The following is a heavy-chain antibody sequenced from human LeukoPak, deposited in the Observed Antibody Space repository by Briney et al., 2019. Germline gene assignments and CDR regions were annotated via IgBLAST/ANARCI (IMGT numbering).Heavy chain of an antibody. J-gene: IGHJ6*02. Sequence: SETLSLTCTVSGGSISSYYWSWLRQPPGKGLEWLGFIYYSGSTHYKSSLKSRGTISVDTSKNQFSLRLSSVTAADTAVYYCARDQRSGELFDYYYYGMDVWGQGTTVTVSS. D-gene: IGHD3-10*01. CDR2: IYYSGST. CDR3: ARDQRSGELFDYYYYGMDV. V-gene: IGHV4-59*01. CDR1: GGSISSYY.